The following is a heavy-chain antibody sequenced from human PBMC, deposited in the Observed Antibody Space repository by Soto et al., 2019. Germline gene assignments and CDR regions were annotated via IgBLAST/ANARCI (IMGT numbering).Heavy chain of an antibody. CDR1: GGSIINYY. Sequence: SETLSLTCTVSGGSIINYYWSWIRQPPWMGLEWIGYIYYTGSTNYNPSLKSRVTISVDTSKNQFSLKLSSVTAADTAVYYCARVGSSWYLGMDVWGQGTTVTVSS. CDR3: ARVGSSWYLGMDV. V-gene: IGHV4-59*01. D-gene: IGHD6-13*01. J-gene: IGHJ6*02. CDR2: IYYTGST.